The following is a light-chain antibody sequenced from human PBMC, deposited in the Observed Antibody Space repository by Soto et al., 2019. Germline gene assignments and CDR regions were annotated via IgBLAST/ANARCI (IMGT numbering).Light chain of an antibody. CDR3: EQYKDWPPLT. J-gene: IGKJ4*01. CDR2: GAS. V-gene: IGKV3D-15*01. CDR1: QSVNIN. Sequence: EIVMTQSPVTLSASPGERVTLSCRASQSVNINLAWYQQRPGQAPRVLIYGASKRASGIPDRFSGSGSGTDFTLTISSLEPDDFALYYCEQYKDWPPLTFGGGTRVEIK.